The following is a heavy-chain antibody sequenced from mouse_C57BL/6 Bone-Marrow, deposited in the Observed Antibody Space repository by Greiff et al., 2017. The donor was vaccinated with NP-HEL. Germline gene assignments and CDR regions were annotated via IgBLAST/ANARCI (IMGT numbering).Heavy chain of an antibody. CDR3: ARDPYSNYGRGLYAMDY. D-gene: IGHD2-5*01. CDR2: IYPGSGST. CDR1: GYTFTSYW. V-gene: IGHV1-55*01. Sequence: QVQLKQSGAELVKPGASVKMSCKASGYTFTSYWITWVKQRPGQGLEWIGDIYPGSGSTNYNEKFKSKATLTVDTSSSTAYMQLSSLTSEDSAVYYCARDPYSNYGRGLYAMDYWGQGTSVTVSS. J-gene: IGHJ4*01.